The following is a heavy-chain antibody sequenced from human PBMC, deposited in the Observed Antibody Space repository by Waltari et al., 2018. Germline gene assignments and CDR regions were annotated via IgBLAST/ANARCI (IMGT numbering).Heavy chain of an antibody. D-gene: IGHD2-15*01. CDR1: GGTFSSYA. CDR2: INPIFGTA. V-gene: IGHV1-69*05. J-gene: IGHJ3*02. CDR3: ASPTFRGLLSAFDI. Sequence: QVQLVQSGAEVKKPGSSVQVSCKASGGTFSSYAISWVRQATGQGLEWMGGINPIFGTADYAQKFQGRVTITTDESTSTAYMELSSLRSEDTAVYYCASPTFRGLLSAFDIWGQGTMVTVSS.